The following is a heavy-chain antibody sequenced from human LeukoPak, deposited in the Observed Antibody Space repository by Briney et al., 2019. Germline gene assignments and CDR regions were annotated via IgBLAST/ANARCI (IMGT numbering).Heavy chain of an antibody. D-gene: IGHD2-15*01. CDR3: AKSPVPSCRGSFCYPFDY. CDR2: ISGSGGST. CDR1: GFTFSSYA. V-gene: IGHV3-23*01. J-gene: IGHJ4*02. Sequence: GALRLSCAASGFTFSSYAMSWVRQAPGKGLEWVSAISGSGGSTYCADSVKGRFTISRDNSRNTLYLQMNTLRAEDTAVYFCAKSPVPSCRGSFCYPFDYWGQGNLVTVSS.